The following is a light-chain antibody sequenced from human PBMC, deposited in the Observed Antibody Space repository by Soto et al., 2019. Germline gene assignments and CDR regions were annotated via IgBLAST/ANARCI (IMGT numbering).Light chain of an antibody. CDR1: SSDLGGYNY. CDR3: SSYTSSDTLV. V-gene: IGLV2-14*01. CDR2: EVS. Sequence: QSALTQPASVSGSPGQSITVSCTGTSSDLGGYNYVSWYQHHPGKAPKLMIYEVSNRPSGVSNRFSGSKSGNTASLTISGLQAEDEADYYCSSYTSSDTLVFGTGTKVNVL. J-gene: IGLJ1*01.